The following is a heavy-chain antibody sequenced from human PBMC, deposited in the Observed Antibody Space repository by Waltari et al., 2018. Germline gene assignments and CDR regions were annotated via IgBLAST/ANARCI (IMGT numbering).Heavy chain of an antibody. CDR3: ANLLS. D-gene: IGHD3-3*01. J-gene: IGHJ5*02. V-gene: IGHV3-23*04. Sequence: EVQLVESGGDLVQPGGSLRLSCGASGFTFSSYTIYWVRQAPGKGLEWVSAISGGGGAYYADSVKGRFTISRDNSRNTVFLQMNTLRVEDTAVYYCANLLSWGQGTTVAVSS. CDR2: ISGGGGA. CDR1: GFTFSSYT.